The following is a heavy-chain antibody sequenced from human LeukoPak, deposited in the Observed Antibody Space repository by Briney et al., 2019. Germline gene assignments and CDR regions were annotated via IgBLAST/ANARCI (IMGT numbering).Heavy chain of an antibody. CDR3: ARHDGD. D-gene: IGHD4-17*01. V-gene: IGHV4-39*01. CDR2: IYYSGST. Sequence: SETLSLTCTVSGGSISSSSYYWGWIRQPPGKGLEWIGSIYYSGSTYYNPSLKGRVTLSVDTSKNQFSLKLSSVTAADTAVYYCARHDGDWGQGILVTVSS. J-gene: IGHJ4*02. CDR1: GGSISSSSYY.